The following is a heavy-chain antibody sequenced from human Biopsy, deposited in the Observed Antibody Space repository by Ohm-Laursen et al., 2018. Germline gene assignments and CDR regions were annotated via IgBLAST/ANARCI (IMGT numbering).Heavy chain of an antibody. D-gene: IGHD3-10*01. J-gene: IGHJ5*02. Sequence: AASVKVSCKVIGGTFSASGISWVRLAPGHGLEFVGGIIPIFQTTHYAQSFQGRVTIVADKSTSTAYMELGSLRSDDTAIYYCATVRGLVWFGELIAWGQGTLVTVSS. CDR3: ATVRGLVWFGELIA. V-gene: IGHV1-69*06. CDR2: IIPIFQTT. CDR1: GGTFSASG.